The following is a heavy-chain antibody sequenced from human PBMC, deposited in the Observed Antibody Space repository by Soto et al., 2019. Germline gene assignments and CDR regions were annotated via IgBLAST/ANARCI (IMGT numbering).Heavy chain of an antibody. Sequence: GGSLRLSCTASGFTFGDYAMSWVRQAPGKGLEWVGFIRSKAYGGTTEYAASVKGRFTISRDDSKSIAYLQMNSLKTEDTAVYYCAKGSSGYYDTFDYWGQGTLVTVSS. V-gene: IGHV3-49*04. CDR3: AKGSSGYYDTFDY. D-gene: IGHD3-22*01. CDR2: IRSKAYGGTT. CDR1: GFTFGDYA. J-gene: IGHJ4*02.